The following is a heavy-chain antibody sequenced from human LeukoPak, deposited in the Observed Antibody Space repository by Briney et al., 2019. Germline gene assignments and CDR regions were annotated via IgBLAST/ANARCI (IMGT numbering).Heavy chain of an antibody. Sequence: SETLSLTCAVYGGSLRGYYCRWSRQPPGKGLEWIGEINHSGSTNYNPSLKSRVTISVDTSKNQFSLKLSSVTAADTAVYYCATVGLPTVTPSDAFDIWGQGTMVTVSS. V-gene: IGHV4-34*01. J-gene: IGHJ3*02. CDR2: INHSGST. CDR1: GGSLRGYY. CDR3: ATVGLPTVTPSDAFDI. D-gene: IGHD5-12*01.